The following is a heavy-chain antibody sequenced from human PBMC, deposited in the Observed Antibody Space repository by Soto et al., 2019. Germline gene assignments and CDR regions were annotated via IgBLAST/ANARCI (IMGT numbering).Heavy chain of an antibody. D-gene: IGHD2-15*01. Sequence: QVQLVQSGAEVMKPGSSVKVSCKASGGTFSSYAISWVRQAPGQGLEWMGGIIPIFGTANYAQKFQGRVKITPEESTSTPYMELSSQRSEDTVVYYCATPPSGCSSRGSCYSSVGYYYYGMDVWGQGTTVNVPS. CDR3: ATPPSGCSSRGSCYSSVGYYYYGMDV. V-gene: IGHV1-69*01. J-gene: IGHJ6*02. CDR2: IIPIFGTA. CDR1: GGTFSSYA.